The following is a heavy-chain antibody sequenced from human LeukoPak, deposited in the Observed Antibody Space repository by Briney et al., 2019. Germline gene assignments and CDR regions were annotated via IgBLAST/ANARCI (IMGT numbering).Heavy chain of an antibody. Sequence: GGSLRLSCAASGFTFSSYSMNWVRQAPGKGLEWVSSISSSSSYIYYADSVKGRFTTSRDNAKNSLYLQMNSLRAEDTAVYYCARDLREDDYGDFSDYWGQGTLVTVSS. J-gene: IGHJ4*02. V-gene: IGHV3-21*01. D-gene: IGHD4-17*01. CDR2: ISSSSSYI. CDR3: ARDLREDDYGDFSDY. CDR1: GFTFSSYS.